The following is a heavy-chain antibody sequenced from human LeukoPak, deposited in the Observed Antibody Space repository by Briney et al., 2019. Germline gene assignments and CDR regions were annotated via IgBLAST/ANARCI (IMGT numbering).Heavy chain of an antibody. CDR2: IVVGSGNT. D-gene: IGHD5-24*01. CDR1: GFTFTSSA. CDR3: AALQDRDGYNP. J-gene: IGHJ5*02. V-gene: IGHV1-58*02. Sequence: ASVKVSCKASGFTFTSSAMQWVRQARGQRLEWKGWIVVGSGNTNYAQKFQERVTITRDMSTSTAYMELSSLRSEDTAVYYCAALQDRDGYNPWGQGTLVTVSS.